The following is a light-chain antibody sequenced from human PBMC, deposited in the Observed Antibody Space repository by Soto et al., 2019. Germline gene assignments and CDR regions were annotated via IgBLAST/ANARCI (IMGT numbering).Light chain of an antibody. CDR3: QTWGTGTMV. CDR2: LNSDGSH. V-gene: IGLV4-69*01. Sequence: QLVLTQSPSASASLGASVKLTCTLSSGHSRYAIAWHQQQPEKGPRYLMKLNSDGSHSKGDGIPDRFSGSSSGAERYLTISSLQSEDEADYYCQTWGTGTMVFGGGTKLTVL. CDR1: SGHSRYA. J-gene: IGLJ2*01.